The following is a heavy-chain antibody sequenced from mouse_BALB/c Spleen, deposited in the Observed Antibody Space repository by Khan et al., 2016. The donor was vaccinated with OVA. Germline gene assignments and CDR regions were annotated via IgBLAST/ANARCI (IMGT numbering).Heavy chain of an antibody. CDR3: ARDGSRYNYAMDY. CDR1: GYSITSDYA. J-gene: IGHJ4*01. Sequence: EVQLQESGPGLVKPSQSLSLTCTVTGYSITSDYAWNWIRQFPGNKLEWMGYISYSGNTNYNPSLKSRISMTRDTSKNKFFLQLNSVTTEDTATYYCARDGSRYNYAMDYWGQGTSVTVSS. V-gene: IGHV3-2*02. CDR2: ISYSGNT. D-gene: IGHD2-3*01.